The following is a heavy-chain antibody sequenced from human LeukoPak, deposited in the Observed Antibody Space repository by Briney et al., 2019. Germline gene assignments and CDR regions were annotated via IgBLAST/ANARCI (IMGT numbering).Heavy chain of an antibody. CDR2: ISWNSGSI. CDR1: GFTFDDYA. D-gene: IGHD4-17*01. Sequence: GGSLRLSCAASGFTFDDYAMHWVRQAPGKGLEWVSGISWNSGSIGYADSVKGRFTISRDNAKNSLYLQMNSLRAEDTAVYYCARTTDLYYYMDVWGKGTTVTVSS. J-gene: IGHJ6*03. V-gene: IGHV3-9*01. CDR3: ARTTDLYYYMDV.